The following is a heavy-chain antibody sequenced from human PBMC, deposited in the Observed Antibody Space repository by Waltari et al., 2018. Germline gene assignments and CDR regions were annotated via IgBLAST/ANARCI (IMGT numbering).Heavy chain of an antibody. J-gene: IGHJ6*02. CDR3: ARLAPRTYRSPVPGRHYYYGMDV. CDR2: IGNDETSI. D-gene: IGHD3-10*01. CDR1: GFRFSNYW. Sequence: EERLLESGGGLVQPGDSLRLSCAGSGFRFSNYWMNWVRQAPGKGLVWGEGIGNDETSISYADSVKGRLTISRDNAKNTVYLQMKRLRVEDTAVYYCARLAPRTYRSPVPGRHYYYGMDVWGQGTTVTVSS. V-gene: IGHV3-74*01.